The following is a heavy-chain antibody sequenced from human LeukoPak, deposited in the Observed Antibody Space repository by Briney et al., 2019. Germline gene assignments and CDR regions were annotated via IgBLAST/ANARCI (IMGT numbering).Heavy chain of an antibody. CDR1: GDSISSYC. D-gene: IGHD3-10*01. J-gene: IGHJ6*02. Sequence: PSETLSLTCTVSGDSISSYCWNWIRQAPGKGVEWIGFAYYCGRTNYNPSLKSRITMSVDTSKNQVSLKMTSVTAADTAVYYCARVMVRGVIGNGMDVWGQGTTVTVSS. V-gene: IGHV4-59*01. CDR2: AYYCGRT. CDR3: ARVMVRGVIGNGMDV.